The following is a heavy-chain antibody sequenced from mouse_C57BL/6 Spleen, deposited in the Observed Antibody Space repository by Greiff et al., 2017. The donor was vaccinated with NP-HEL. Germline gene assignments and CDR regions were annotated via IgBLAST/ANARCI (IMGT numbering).Heavy chain of an antibody. D-gene: IGHD2-4*01. V-gene: IGHV1-81*01. J-gene: IGHJ3*01. CDR2: IYPRSGNT. Sequence: VQLVESGAELARPGASVKLSCKASGYTFTSYGISWVKQRTGQGLEWIGEIYPRSGNTYYNEKFKGKATLTADKSSSTAYMELRSLTSEDSAVYFCARKDYDYDVAYWGQGTLVTVSA. CDR3: ARKDYDYDVAY. CDR1: GYTFTSYG.